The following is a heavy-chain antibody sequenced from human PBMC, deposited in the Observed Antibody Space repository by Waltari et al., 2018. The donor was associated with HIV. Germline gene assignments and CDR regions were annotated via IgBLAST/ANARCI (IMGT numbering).Heavy chain of an antibody. Sequence: QLQLQESGPGLVKPSETLSLTCTVSGGSISSSSYYWGWIRQPPGKGLEWLGSIYYSGSTYYRPSLKCRVTMSVETAKNPFSLKLSSVTAADTAVYYWARERYCSGGSCPFDYWGQGTLVTVSS. CDR3: ARERYCSGGSCPFDY. V-gene: IGHV4-39*07. J-gene: IGHJ4*02. CDR1: GGSISSSSYY. D-gene: IGHD2-15*01. CDR2: IYYSGST.